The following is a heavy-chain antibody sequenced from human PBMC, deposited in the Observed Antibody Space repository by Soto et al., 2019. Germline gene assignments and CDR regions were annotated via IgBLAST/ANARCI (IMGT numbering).Heavy chain of an antibody. CDR3: ARGGGYDY. CDR2: IYSSGST. Sequence: QVQMQDSGPGLVNPSQSLSLTCIVSGVSISSGDDYWSWIRQPPGKGLEWIGYIYSSGSTFSNPSLRSRATISADTSKNQFSLKLTSVTAADTAVYYCARGGGYDYWGQGALVTVSS. V-gene: IGHV4-30-4*01. CDR1: GVSISSGDDY. D-gene: IGHD3-22*01. J-gene: IGHJ4*02.